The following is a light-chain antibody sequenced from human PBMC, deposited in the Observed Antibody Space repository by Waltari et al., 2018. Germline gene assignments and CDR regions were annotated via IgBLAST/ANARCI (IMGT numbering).Light chain of an antibody. V-gene: IGKV1-33*01. Sequence: DIQMTQSPSSLSAFIGDRVTITCQASQDIRIYLNLYQQKPGKAPKLLIYDASNLQTGVPSRFSGSGSGTDFTFTISSLQPEDIATYYCQQYDTTFGGGTRVEIK. CDR2: DAS. CDR3: QQYDTT. J-gene: IGKJ4*01. CDR1: QDIRIY.